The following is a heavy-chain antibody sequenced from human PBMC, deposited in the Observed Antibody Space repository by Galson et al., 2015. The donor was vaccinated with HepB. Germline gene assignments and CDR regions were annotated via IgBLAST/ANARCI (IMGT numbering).Heavy chain of an antibody. CDR3: ARRLLNYDSSGYYRTFDY. V-gene: IGHV3-30-3*01. D-gene: IGHD3-22*01. J-gene: IGHJ4*02. CDR2: ISYDGSNE. CDR1: GFTFSSYA. Sequence: SLRLSCAASGFTFSSYAMHWVRQAPGKGLEWVAVISYDGSNEYYADSAKGRFTISRDNPRNTLYLQMNRLRAEDTAAYYCARRLLNYDSSGYYRTFDYWGQGTLVTVSS.